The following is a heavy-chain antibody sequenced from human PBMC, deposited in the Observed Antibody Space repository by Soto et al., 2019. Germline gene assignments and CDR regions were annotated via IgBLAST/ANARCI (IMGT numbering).Heavy chain of an antibody. J-gene: IGHJ4*02. V-gene: IGHV3-23*01. D-gene: IGHD3-22*01. CDR2: ISRYGDIT. Sequence: EVQLLESGGDLIQPGGSLRLSCAASGFTFNIYAMTWVRQAPGKGLEWVSAISRYGDITYYADSVEGRFSISRDNSKNTLYLQMNSLRAEVTAVYYCAKDRYLDHDSRGYLFDNWGQGILVTGSS. CDR1: GFTFNIYA. CDR3: AKDRYLDHDSRGYLFDN.